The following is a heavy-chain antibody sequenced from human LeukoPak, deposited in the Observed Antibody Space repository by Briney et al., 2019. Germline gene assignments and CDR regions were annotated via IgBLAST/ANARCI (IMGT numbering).Heavy chain of an antibody. CDR2: IWNDATTQ. V-gene: IGHV3-30*02. CDR3: ATDGPRHDLDN. Sequence: GGSLRLSCAASGLNFWAYGMHWVRQAPAKGLEWVASIWNDATTQYYADSVKGRFTISRDNSKNTLHLQMSSLIAEDTAVYYCATDGPRHDLDNWGQGVLVTVSS. J-gene: IGHJ4*02. CDR1: GLNFWAYG.